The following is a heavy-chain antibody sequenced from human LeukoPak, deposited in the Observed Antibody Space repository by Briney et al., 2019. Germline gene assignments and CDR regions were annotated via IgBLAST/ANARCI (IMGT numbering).Heavy chain of an antibody. CDR3: AKSLSIAARPIFDY. Sequence: GGSLRLSCAASGFTFSSYTMNWVRQAPGKGLEWVSIISSGSSYIHYADSVKGRFTISRDNAKNSLYLQMNSLRAEDTAVYYCAKSLSIAARPIFDYWGQGTLVTVSS. D-gene: IGHD6-6*01. J-gene: IGHJ4*02. CDR1: GFTFSSYT. CDR2: ISSGSSYI. V-gene: IGHV3-21*04.